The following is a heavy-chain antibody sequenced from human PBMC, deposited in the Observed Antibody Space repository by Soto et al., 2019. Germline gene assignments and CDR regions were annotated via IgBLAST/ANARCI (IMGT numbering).Heavy chain of an antibody. Sequence: GGSLRLSCAASGFTFSNAWMSWVRQAPGKGLEWVGRIKSKTDGGTTDYAAPVKGRFTISRDDSKNMLYLQMNSLKTEDTAVYYCTTEVVGATTAFDIWGQGTMVTVSS. D-gene: IGHD1-26*01. J-gene: IGHJ3*02. CDR3: TTEVVGATTAFDI. CDR1: GFTFSNAW. CDR2: IKSKTDGGTT. V-gene: IGHV3-15*01.